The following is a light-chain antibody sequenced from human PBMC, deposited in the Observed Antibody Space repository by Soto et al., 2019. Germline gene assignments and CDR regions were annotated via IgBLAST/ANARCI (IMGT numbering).Light chain of an antibody. CDR1: QSLLHITGETF. V-gene: IGKV2D-29*02. Sequence: DVVMTQTPLSLSVAPGQPASISCKSSQSLLHITGETFLFWYLQKPGQSQQLLIYEVSTRVSGVPDRFSGSGSGTDFTLEIRRVETDDVGIYYCMQSTQLPPTFGQGTRLDIK. CDR3: MQSTQLPPT. CDR2: EVS. J-gene: IGKJ5*01.